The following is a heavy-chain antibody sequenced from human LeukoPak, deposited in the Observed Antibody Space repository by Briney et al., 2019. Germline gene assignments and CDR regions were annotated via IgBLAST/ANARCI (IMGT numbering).Heavy chain of an antibody. CDR1: GFSFSSYE. J-gene: IGHJ4*02. CDR2: ISASGTLT. Sequence: GGSLRLSCAASGFSFSSYEMNWVRQAPGKGLEWISYISASGTLTYYADSVKGRFTISRGNSKNTLYLQMNSLRAEDTAVYYCAKVNGYDSSGYFDYWGQGTLVTVSS. V-gene: IGHV3-23*01. CDR3: AKVNGYDSSGYFDY. D-gene: IGHD3-22*01.